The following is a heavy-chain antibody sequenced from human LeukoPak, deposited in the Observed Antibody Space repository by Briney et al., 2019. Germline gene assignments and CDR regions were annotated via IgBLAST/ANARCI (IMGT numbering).Heavy chain of an antibody. J-gene: IGHJ4*02. Sequence: PSETLSLTCTVSGGSISSYYWTWIRQPAGKGLGWIGRIFTSGSTNYNPSLKSRVTMSVDTSRNQFSLRLSSVTAADTAVYYCARLHGDYWGQGILVTVSS. CDR1: GGSISSYY. CDR3: ARLHGDY. CDR2: IFTSGST. V-gene: IGHV4-4*07.